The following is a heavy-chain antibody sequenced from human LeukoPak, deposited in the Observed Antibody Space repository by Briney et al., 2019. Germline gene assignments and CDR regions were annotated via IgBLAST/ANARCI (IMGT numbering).Heavy chain of an antibody. CDR1: GFTFSSYS. J-gene: IGHJ5*02. D-gene: IGHD6-19*01. Sequence: GGSLRLSCAASGFTFSSYSMNWVRQAPGEGLEWVSSISSSSSYIYYADSVKGRFTISRDNAKNSLYLQMNSLRAEDTAVYYCAMCYSSVSPFDPWGQGTLVTVSS. CDR3: AMCYSSVSPFDP. V-gene: IGHV3-21*01. CDR2: ISSSSSYI.